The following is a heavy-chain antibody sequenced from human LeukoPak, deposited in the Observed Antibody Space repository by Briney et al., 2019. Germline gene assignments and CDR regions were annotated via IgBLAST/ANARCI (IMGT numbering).Heavy chain of an antibody. J-gene: IGHJ3*02. CDR1: GFTFSSYS. CDR2: ISSSSRYI. Sequence: GGSLRLFCAASGFTFSSYSMNWVRRAPGKGLEWVSSISSSSRYIYYADSVKGRFTISRDNAKNSLYLQMNSLRAEDTAVYYCASLPEGSYYDFWSGYLTSPAFDIWGQGTMVTVSS. D-gene: IGHD3-3*01. CDR3: ASLPEGSYYDFWSGYLTSPAFDI. V-gene: IGHV3-21*01.